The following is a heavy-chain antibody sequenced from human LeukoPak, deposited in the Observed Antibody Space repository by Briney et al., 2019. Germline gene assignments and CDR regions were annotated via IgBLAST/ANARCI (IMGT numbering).Heavy chain of an antibody. J-gene: IGHJ4*02. CDR2: INPKSGGT. D-gene: IGHD1-14*01. CDR1: EYTFTGYY. Sequence: ASVKVSCKASEYTFTGYYVHWVRQAPGQGLEWMGWINPKSGGTNYVQKFQGRVTMTRDTSISTAYMELSRLRSDDTAVYYCATLTQSLWGQGTLVTVSS. CDR3: ATLTQSL. V-gene: IGHV1-2*02.